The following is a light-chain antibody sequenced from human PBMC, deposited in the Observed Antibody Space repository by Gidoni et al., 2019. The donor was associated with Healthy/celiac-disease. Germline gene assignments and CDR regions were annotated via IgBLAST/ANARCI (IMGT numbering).Light chain of an antibody. V-gene: IGKV1-39*01. CDR3: QQSYSTLWT. J-gene: IGKJ2*02. Sequence: IQMTQSPSSLSASVGDRVTIHCRASQSISSYLNWYQQKPGKAPKLLIYAASIFQSGVPSRFSGSGSGTAFTLTISSLQPEDFATYYCQQSYSTLWTFXXXTKLEIK. CDR2: AAS. CDR1: QSISSY.